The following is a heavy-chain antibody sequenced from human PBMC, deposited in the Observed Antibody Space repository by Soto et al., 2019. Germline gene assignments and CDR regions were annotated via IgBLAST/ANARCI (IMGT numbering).Heavy chain of an antibody. D-gene: IGHD2-15*01. CDR1: GGTFSTYV. J-gene: IGHJ5*02. CDR2: IIPMYGTV. V-gene: IGHV1-69*06. CDR3: ARDLGGCSGGSCRYNWFDP. Sequence: SVKSPAKASGGTFSTYVISWVRQAPGQGPEWMGAIIPMYGTVNYAQKFQDRVTIIADTSTSTAYMELSSLRSEDTAVYYCARDLGGCSGGSCRYNWFDPWGQGTLVTVSS.